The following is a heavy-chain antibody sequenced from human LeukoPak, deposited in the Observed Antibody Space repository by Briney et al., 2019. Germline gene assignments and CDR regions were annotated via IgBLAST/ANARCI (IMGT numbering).Heavy chain of an antibody. CDR1: GYTLTELS. V-gene: IGHV1-24*01. J-gene: IGHJ4*02. CDR2: FDPEDGET. Sequence: ASVKVSCKVSGYTLTELSMHWVRQAPGKGLEWMGGFDPEDGETIYAQKFQGRVTMTEDTSTDTAYMELSSLRSEDTAVYYCATDNPIITMVRGALDYWGQGTLVTVSS. D-gene: IGHD3-10*01. CDR3: ATDNPIITMVRGALDY.